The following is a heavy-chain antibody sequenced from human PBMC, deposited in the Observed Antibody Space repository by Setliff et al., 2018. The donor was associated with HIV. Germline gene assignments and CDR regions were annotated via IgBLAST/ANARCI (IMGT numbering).Heavy chain of an antibody. CDR3: ARAHYLVAETRNWFDP. V-gene: IGHV1-46*01. D-gene: IGHD5-12*01. J-gene: IGHJ5*02. CDR1: GYIFSTHY. Sequence: ASVKVSCKASGYIFSTHYIHWVRQAPGQGLEWMGIINCASGRTVYTEKIKGRLAMARDMSRTTVYMELIRPRFDDTAVYYCARAHYLVAETRNWFDPWGQGTLVTVSS. CDR2: INCASGRT.